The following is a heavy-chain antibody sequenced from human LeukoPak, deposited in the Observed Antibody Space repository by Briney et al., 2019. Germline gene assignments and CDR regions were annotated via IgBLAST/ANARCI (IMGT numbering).Heavy chain of an antibody. J-gene: IGHJ4*02. Sequence: ASVKVSCKASGGTFSSYAISWVRQAPGQGLEWMGRIIPIFGTANYAQKFQGRVTITTDESTSTAYMELSSLRSEDTAVCYCARGVVPAAIDYWGQGTLVTVSS. CDR2: IIPIFGTA. D-gene: IGHD2-2*01. V-gene: IGHV1-69*05. CDR1: GGTFSSYA. CDR3: ARGVVPAAIDY.